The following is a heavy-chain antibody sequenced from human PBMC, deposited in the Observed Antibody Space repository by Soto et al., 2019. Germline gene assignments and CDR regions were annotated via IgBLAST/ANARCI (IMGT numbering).Heavy chain of an antibody. V-gene: IGHV3-30*18. J-gene: IGHJ6*02. Sequence: PGGSLRLSCAASGFTFSSYGMHWVRQAPGKGLEWVAVISYDGSNKYYADSVKGRFTISRDSSKNTLYLQMNSLRAEDTAVYYCAKLGQWLDYYYGMDVWGQGTTVTVSS. CDR1: GFTFSSYG. D-gene: IGHD6-19*01. CDR3: AKLGQWLDYYYGMDV. CDR2: ISYDGSNK.